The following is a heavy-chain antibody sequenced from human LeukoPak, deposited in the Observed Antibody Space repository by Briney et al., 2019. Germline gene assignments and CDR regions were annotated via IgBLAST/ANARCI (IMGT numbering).Heavy chain of an antibody. CDR1: GYTFTSYG. J-gene: IGHJ5*02. CDR3: ARYNWNYGWFDP. D-gene: IGHD1-7*01. CDR2: MNPNSGNT. V-gene: IGHV1-8*02. Sequence: ASVKVSCKASGYTFTSYGISWVRQAPGQGLEWMGWMNPNSGNTGYAQKFQGRVTMTRNTSISTAYMELSSLRSEDTAVYYCARYNWNYGWFDPWGQGTLVTVSS.